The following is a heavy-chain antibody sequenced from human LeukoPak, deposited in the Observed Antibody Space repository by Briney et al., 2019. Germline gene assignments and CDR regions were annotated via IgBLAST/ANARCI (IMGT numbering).Heavy chain of an antibody. CDR3: AKILGSGVWYGFDI. CDR2: TYTTGRT. V-gene: IGHV4-4*09. D-gene: IGHD2-21*01. Sequence: PSETLSLTCTVSGGSIGGYYWSWIRQSPGKGLEWIGYTYTTGRTNYNPSLKSRVTISVDTSKNQFSLKLNSVTAADTAVYYCAKILGSGVWYGFDIWGQGTMVTVSS. J-gene: IGHJ3*02. CDR1: GGSIGGYY.